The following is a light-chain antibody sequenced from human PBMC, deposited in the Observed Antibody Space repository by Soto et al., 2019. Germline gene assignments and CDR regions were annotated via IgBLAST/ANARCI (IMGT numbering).Light chain of an antibody. CDR2: LGS. Sequence: DIVMTQSPLSLPVTPGEPASISCRSSQSLLHSNGYNYLDWYLQKPGQSPQLLIYLGSNRGSGVPARFSGSGSGTDFTLKISRVEAEDVGVYYCMQALHTPGALGPRTKVDIK. CDR1: QSLLHSNGYNY. CDR3: MQALHTPGA. V-gene: IGKV2-28*01. J-gene: IGKJ3*01.